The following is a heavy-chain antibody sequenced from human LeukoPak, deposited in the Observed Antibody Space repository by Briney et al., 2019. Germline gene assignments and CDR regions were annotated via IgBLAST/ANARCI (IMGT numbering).Heavy chain of an antibody. Sequence: ASVKVSCKASGYTLTRYYIHWVRQAPGQGLEWMGLIDPSGGSTNSAQKFQGRVTVTRDTSPTAVYMELSSLRSEDTAVYYCARAYNWNGRFDYWGQGTLVTVSS. CDR3: ARAYNWNGRFDY. CDR2: IDPSGGST. V-gene: IGHV1-46*01. J-gene: IGHJ4*02. CDR1: GYTLTRYY. D-gene: IGHD1-20*01.